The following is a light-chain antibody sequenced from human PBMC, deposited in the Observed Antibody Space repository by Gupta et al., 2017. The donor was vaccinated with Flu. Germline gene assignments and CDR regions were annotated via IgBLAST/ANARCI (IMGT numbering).Light chain of an antibody. CDR2: EVN. V-gene: IGLV2-14*01. J-gene: IGLJ2*01. CDR3: SSFSSSSTLV. Sequence: QSALTQPASVSGSPGQSITMSCTGTSSDLGGYNFVSWYQHHPGKAPKLMIFEVNHRPSGVSNRFSGSKSGNTASLTISGLQAEDEADYYCSSFSSSSTLVFGGGTKVTDL. CDR1: SSDLGGYNF.